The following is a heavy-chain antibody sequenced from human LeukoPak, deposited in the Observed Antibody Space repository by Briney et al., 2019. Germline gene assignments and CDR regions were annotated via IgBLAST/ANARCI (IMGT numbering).Heavy chain of an antibody. D-gene: IGHD1-26*01. Sequence: SETLSLTCSVSGASISGGTYYWGWVRQPPGRGLEWVGSIYYTGSTYDNPSLKSRVTISVDTSKNQFSLKLSSVTAADTAVYYCARRGGSGRAFDYWGQGTLVTVSS. V-gene: IGHV4-39*01. CDR1: GASISGGTYY. CDR2: IYYTGST. CDR3: ARRGGSGRAFDY. J-gene: IGHJ4*02.